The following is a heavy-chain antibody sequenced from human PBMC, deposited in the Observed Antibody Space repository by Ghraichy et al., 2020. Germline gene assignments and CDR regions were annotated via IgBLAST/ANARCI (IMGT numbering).Heavy chain of an antibody. CDR2: ISYDGSNK. D-gene: IGHD3-22*01. CDR3: ARDGDSSGPLAFDI. J-gene: IGHJ3*02. Sequence: GGSLRLSCAASGFTFSSYAMHWVRQAPGKGLEWVAVISYDGSNKYYADSVKGRFTISRDNSKNTLYLQMNSLRAEDTAVYYCARDGDSSGPLAFDIWGQGTMVTVSS. V-gene: IGHV3-30*04. CDR1: GFTFSSYA.